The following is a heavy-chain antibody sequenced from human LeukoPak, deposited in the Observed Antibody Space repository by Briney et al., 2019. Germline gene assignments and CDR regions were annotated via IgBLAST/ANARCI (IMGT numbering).Heavy chain of an antibody. CDR3: ARGAMTTAVTPLDY. D-gene: IGHD4-23*01. V-gene: IGHV4-39*07. Sequence: SETLSLTCTVSGGSISSSSYYWGWIRQPPGKGLEWIGSIYYSGSTYYNPSLKSRVTISVDTSKNQFSLKLSSVTAADTAVYYCARGAMTTAVTPLDYWGQGTLVTVSS. J-gene: IGHJ4*02. CDR2: IYYSGST. CDR1: GGSISSSSYY.